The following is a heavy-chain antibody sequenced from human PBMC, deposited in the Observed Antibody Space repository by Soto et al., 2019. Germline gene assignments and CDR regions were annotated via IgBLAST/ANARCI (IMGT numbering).Heavy chain of an antibody. CDR1: GFTFSSYS. Sequence: GGSLRLSCAASGFTFSSYSMNWVRQAPGKGLEWVSYISSSSSTIYYADSVKGRFTISRDNAKNSLYLQMNSLRDEDTAVYYCARDTLFCSGGSCYGTGFDYWGQVPLVTVSS. CDR2: ISSSSSTI. D-gene: IGHD2-15*01. CDR3: ARDTLFCSGGSCYGTGFDY. J-gene: IGHJ4*02. V-gene: IGHV3-48*02.